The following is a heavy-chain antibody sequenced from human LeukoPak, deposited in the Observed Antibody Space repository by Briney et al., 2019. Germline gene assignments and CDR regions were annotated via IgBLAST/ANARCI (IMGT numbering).Heavy chain of an antibody. J-gene: IGHJ3*02. Sequence: GGSLRLSCAVSGLTFSSSWMDWVRQAPGKGLEWVASINPDGNKKYSADSVKGRFTISRDNTQNSVYLEMNSLTAEDTALYYCARDLWAQQEGDGFDIWGQGTMVTVSS. CDR1: GLTFSSSW. D-gene: IGHD6-13*01. CDR3: ARDLWAQQEGDGFDI. V-gene: IGHV3-7*03. CDR2: INPDGNKK.